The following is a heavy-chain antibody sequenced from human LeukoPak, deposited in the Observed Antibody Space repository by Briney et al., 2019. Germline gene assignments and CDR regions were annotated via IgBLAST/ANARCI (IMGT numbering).Heavy chain of an antibody. J-gene: IGHJ6*02. CDR1: GGSFSGYY. Sequence: SETLSLTCAVYGGSFSGYYWSWIRQPPGKGLEWIGEIHHSGSTNYNPSLKSRVTISVDTSKNQFSLKLSSVTAADTAVYYCARGRAPWSGKYPLIGMNVWGQGTTVTVSS. V-gene: IGHV4-34*01. D-gene: IGHD3-3*01. CDR2: IHHSGST. CDR3: ARGRAPWSGKYPLIGMNV.